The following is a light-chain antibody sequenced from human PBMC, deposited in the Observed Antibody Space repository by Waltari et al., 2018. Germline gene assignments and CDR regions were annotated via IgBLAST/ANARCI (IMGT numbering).Light chain of an antibody. CDR1: HSVSRY. Sequence: DIVLTQSPATLSLSPGESATLSCRASHSVSRYLAWYQQRPGQAPRLLIFDSSFRATGIPARFSGSGSETDFTLTISSLEPEDCAVYYCQQRSNWPLTFGGGTKVEIK. CDR2: DSS. CDR3: QQRSNWPLT. V-gene: IGKV3-11*01. J-gene: IGKJ4*01.